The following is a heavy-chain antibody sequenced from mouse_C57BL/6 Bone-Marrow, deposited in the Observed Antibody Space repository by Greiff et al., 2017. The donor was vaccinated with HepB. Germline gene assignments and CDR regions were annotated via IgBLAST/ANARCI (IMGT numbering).Heavy chain of an antibody. CDR2: IDPSDSYT. CDR1: GYTFTSYW. J-gene: IGHJ3*01. CDR3: VSTMVATSFAY. D-gene: IGHD2-2*01. Sequence: VQLQQPGAELVKPGASVKLSCKASGYTFTSYWMQWVKQRPGQGLEWIGEIDPSDSYTNYNQKFKGKATLTVDTSSNPAYMQLSSLTSEDSAVYYCVSTMVATSFAYWGQGTLVTVAA. V-gene: IGHV1-50*01.